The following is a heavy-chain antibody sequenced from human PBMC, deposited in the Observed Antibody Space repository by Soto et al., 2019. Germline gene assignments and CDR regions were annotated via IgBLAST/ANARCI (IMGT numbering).Heavy chain of an antibody. D-gene: IGHD6-13*01. CDR2: IYYSGST. Sequence: QLQLQESGPGLVKPSETLSLTCTVSGGSISSSSYYWGWIRQPPGKGLEWIGSIYYSGSTYYNPSLKSRVTISVDTSKNQFSLKLSSVTAADTAVYYCARQLIAAALGWFDPWGQGTLVTVSS. CDR3: ARQLIAAALGWFDP. J-gene: IGHJ5*02. CDR1: GGSISSSSYY. V-gene: IGHV4-39*01.